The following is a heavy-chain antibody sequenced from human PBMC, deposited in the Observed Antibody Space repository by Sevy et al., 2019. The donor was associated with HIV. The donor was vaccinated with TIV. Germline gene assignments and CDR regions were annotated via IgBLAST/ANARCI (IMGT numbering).Heavy chain of an antibody. J-gene: IGHJ4*02. D-gene: IGHD1-1*01. CDR3: ARETGNGEFGFYFDY. Sequence: GGSLRLSCAASGFTFSSYTINWVRQAPGKGLEWVSSISSSSDYIYYADSVKGRFTTSRDNAKNSLYLQMNSLRAEDTAVYYCARETGNGEFGFYFDYCGQGTLVTVSS. CDR1: GFTFSSYT. V-gene: IGHV3-21*01. CDR2: ISSSSDYI.